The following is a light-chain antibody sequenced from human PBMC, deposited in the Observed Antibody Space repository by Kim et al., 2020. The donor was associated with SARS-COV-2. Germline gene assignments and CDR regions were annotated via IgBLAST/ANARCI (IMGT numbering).Light chain of an antibody. J-gene: IGLJ3*02. CDR3: SSYTSSSTWV. Sequence: GQSITISCTGTSSDVGGYNYVSWYQQHPGKAPKPMIYDVSKRPSGVSNRFSGSKSGNTASLTISGLQAEDVADYYCSSYTSSSTWVFGGGTQLTVL. V-gene: IGLV2-14*04. CDR2: DVS. CDR1: SSDVGGYNY.